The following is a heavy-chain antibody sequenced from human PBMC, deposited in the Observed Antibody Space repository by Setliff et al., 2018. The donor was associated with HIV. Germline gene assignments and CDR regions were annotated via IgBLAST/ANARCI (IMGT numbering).Heavy chain of an antibody. CDR2: INWNGGRT. CDR3: VRDSAASVWVGASVYYFDF. V-gene: IGHV3-20*04. Sequence: GGSLRLSCAASGLIFDDYGMSWVRQAPGKGLEWVSGINWNGGRTGYADSVRGRFTVSRDNAKSALYLQMNNLSVDDTAVYYCVRDSAASVWVGASVYYFDFWGQGIQVTVSS. CDR1: GLIFDDYG. D-gene: IGHD1-26*01. J-gene: IGHJ4*02.